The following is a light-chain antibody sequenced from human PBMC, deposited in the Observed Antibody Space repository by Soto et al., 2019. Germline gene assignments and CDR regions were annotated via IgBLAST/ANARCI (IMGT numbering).Light chain of an antibody. CDR3: QQHNNWSFS. CDR2: DVS. V-gene: IGKV3-15*01. CDR1: QGVTTN. Sequence: RLVKQSPENLSMSPRERVTLYCRAGQGVTTNFAWYQQKSGQSPRLLIYDVSTRATGVPARFSGTGSETDFTLSISGLQSEESSVYFCQQHNNWSFSFGQGTLLEIK. J-gene: IGKJ5*01.